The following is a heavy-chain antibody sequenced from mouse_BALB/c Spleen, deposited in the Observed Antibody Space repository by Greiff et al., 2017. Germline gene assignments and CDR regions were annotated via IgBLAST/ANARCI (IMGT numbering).Heavy chain of an antibody. Sequence: QVQLQQSGAELVRPGVSVKISCKGSGYTFTDYAMHWVKQSHAKSLEWIGVISTYYGDASYNQKFKGKATMTVDKSSSTAYMELARLTSEDSAIYYSARELLLRPHYYAMDYWGQGTSVTVSS. CDR2: ISTYYGDA. V-gene: IGHV1S137*01. CDR3: ARELLLRPHYYAMDY. J-gene: IGHJ4*01. CDR1: GYTFTDYA. D-gene: IGHD1-1*01.